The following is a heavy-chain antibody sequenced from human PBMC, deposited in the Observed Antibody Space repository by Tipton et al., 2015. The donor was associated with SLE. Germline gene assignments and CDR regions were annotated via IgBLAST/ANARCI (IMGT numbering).Heavy chain of an antibody. CDR3: ARDGSTMDWFAT. CDR2: INPSDGIT. CDR1: EYSFTTYY. V-gene: IGHV1-46*01. J-gene: IGHJ5*02. D-gene: IGHD5/OR15-5a*01. Sequence: QLVQSGAEVKKPGASVKVSCKASEYSFTTYYIHWVRQAPGQGLEWMGVINPSDGITRNAEKFQGRVTMTGDTSTATVYMQLRSMRSDVTSVYYCARDGSTMDWFATWGQGTLVTVSS.